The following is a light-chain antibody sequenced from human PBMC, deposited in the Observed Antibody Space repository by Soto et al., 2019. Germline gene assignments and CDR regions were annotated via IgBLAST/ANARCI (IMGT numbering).Light chain of an antibody. CDR3: QQSYCTPLT. V-gene: IGKV1-39*01. Sequence: DIQMTQSPSSLSASVGDRVTITCRASQSIGNYLNWYQHKPGKAPKLLIYGASSLHSGVPSSFSGSGSGTDFTLTISSLQPEDFATYYCQQSYCTPLTLGGGTKVDIK. CDR1: QSIGNY. CDR2: GAS. J-gene: IGKJ4*01.